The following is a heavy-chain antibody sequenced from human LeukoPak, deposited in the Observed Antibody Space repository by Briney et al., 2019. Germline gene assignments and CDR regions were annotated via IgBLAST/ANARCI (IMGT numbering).Heavy chain of an antibody. Sequence: GGSLRLSCAASGFTFSSNYMSWVRQAPGKGLEWVSVIYTDGSTFYADSVKGRFTISRDNSKSTLYLQMNSLRAEDTAVYYCAGDRPPGYWGQGTLVTVSS. D-gene: IGHD1-14*01. CDR2: IYTDGST. CDR1: GFTFSSNY. J-gene: IGHJ4*02. CDR3: AGDRPPGY. V-gene: IGHV3-66*02.